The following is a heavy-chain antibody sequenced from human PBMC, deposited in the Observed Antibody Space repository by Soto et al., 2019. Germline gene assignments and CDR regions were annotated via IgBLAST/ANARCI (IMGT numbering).Heavy chain of an antibody. J-gene: IGHJ6*02. CDR3: ASLQLVDTFFINIDHYRVYV. CDR2: IDSSGNSI. CDR1: GFTFSSHS. V-gene: IGHV3-48*02. D-gene: IGHD6-13*01. Sequence: EVQLVESGGGLVQPGGSLRLSCSSSGFTFSSHSMNWVRQAPGKGLEWVARIDSSGNSIYYADSVKGRFAVSRDNANSSLFLQMNSLRDEDTSVYYCASLQLVDTFFINIDHYRVYVWGQGTTVCVSS.